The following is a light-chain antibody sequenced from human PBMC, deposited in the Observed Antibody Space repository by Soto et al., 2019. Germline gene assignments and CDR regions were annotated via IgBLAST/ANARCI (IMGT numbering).Light chain of an antibody. CDR1: QSLLHSSGHNF. CDR3: IQGLQLPLT. J-gene: IGKJ2*01. Sequence: DIVMTQSPLSLPVTPGEPASISCRSSQSLLHSSGHNFLDWYLQKPGQSPQLLIYLGSNRASEVPDRFSGSGSGTDFTLKISREEAEDVWVYYCIQGLQLPLTFRQGTNLEIK. V-gene: IGKV2-28*01. CDR2: LGS.